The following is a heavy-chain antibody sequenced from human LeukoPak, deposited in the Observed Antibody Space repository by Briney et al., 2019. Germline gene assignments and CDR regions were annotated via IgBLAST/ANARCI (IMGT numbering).Heavy chain of an antibody. Sequence: GGSLRLSCAASGFTFSNYWMHWVRQAPGKGLEWVAVISYDGSNKYYADSVKGRFTISRDNSKNTLYLQMNSLRAEDTAVYYCATEITMVRGVETDYWGQGTLVTVSS. CDR2: ISYDGSNK. CDR1: GFTFSNYW. D-gene: IGHD3-10*01. V-gene: IGHV3-30*03. J-gene: IGHJ4*02. CDR3: ATEITMVRGVETDY.